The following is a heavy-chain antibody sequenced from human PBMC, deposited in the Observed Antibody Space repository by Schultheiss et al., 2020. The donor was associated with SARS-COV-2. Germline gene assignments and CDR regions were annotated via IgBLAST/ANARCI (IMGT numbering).Heavy chain of an antibody. CDR3: ARADYYDISPYENWFDP. D-gene: IGHD3-22*01. J-gene: IGHJ5*02. CDR2: INHSGST. CDR1: GGSISSYY. V-gene: IGHV4-59*01. Sequence: SETLSLTCTVSGGSISSYYWSWIRQPPGKGLEWIGEINHSGSTNYNPSLKSRVTISVDTSKNQFSLKLSSVTAADAAVYYCARADYYDISPYENWFDPWGQGTLVTVSS.